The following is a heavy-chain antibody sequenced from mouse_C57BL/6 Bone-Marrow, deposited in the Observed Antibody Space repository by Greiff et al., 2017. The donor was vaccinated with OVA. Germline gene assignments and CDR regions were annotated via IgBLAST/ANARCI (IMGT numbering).Heavy chain of an antibody. Sequence: EVKLVESGEGLVKPGGSLKLSCAASGFTFSSYAMSWVRQTPEKRLEWVAYISSGGDYIYYADTVKGRFTISRDNARNTLYLQMSSLKSEDTAMYYCTRGSLYYSNLYYAMDYWGQGTSVTVSS. J-gene: IGHJ4*01. D-gene: IGHD2-5*01. V-gene: IGHV5-9-1*02. CDR2: ISSGGDYI. CDR3: TRGSLYYSNLYYAMDY. CDR1: GFTFSSYA.